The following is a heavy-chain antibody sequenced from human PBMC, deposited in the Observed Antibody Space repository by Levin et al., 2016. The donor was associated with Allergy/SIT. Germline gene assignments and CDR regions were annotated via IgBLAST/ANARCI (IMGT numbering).Heavy chain of an antibody. J-gene: IGHJ3*02. Sequence: SETLSLTCTVSGGSISSGSYYWSWIRQPAGKGLEWIGRIYTSGSTNYNPSLKSRVTISVDTSKNQFSLKLSSVTAADTAVYYCARVDDFWRRGAFDIWGQGTMVTVSS. V-gene: IGHV4-61*02. CDR1: GGSISSGSYY. CDR2: IYTSGST. CDR3: ARVDDFWRRGAFDI. D-gene: IGHD3-3*01.